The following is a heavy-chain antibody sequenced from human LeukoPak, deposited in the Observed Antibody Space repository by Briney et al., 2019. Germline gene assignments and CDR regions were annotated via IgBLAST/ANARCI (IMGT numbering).Heavy chain of an antibody. CDR3: AILCDSLDWYFDL. D-gene: IGHD3-9*01. Sequence: PGGSLRFSCAASGFTFNSHDMHWVRQAPGKGLEWVAFIRYDGRNEYYADYVKGRFSIPRDNSKNTLFLQMNSLKVEDTAVYYCAILCDSLDWYFDLWGRGTLVTVST. J-gene: IGHJ2*01. CDR1: GFTFNSHD. V-gene: IGHV3-30*02. CDR2: IRYDGRNE.